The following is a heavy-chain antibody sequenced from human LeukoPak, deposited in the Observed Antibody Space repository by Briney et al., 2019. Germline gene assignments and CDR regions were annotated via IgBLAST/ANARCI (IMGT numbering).Heavy chain of an antibody. D-gene: IGHD6-19*01. Sequence: SVKVSCKASGGTFSSYAISWVRQAPGQGREWMGGIIPIFGTANYAQKFQGRVTITADESTSTAYMELSSLRSEDTAVYYCARAYGYSSGWGYWGQGTLVTVSS. CDR2: IIPIFGTA. J-gene: IGHJ4*02. CDR1: GGTFSSYA. CDR3: ARAYGYSSGWGY. V-gene: IGHV1-69*13.